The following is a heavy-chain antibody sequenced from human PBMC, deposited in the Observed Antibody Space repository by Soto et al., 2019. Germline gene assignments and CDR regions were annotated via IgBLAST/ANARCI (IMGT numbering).Heavy chain of an antibody. D-gene: IGHD5-12*01. CDR3: ARGAVATNFDY. J-gene: IGHJ4*02. Sequence: SETLSLTCAVSGGSISSGGYSWSWIRQPPGKGLEWIGYIYHSGSTYYNPSLKSRVTISVDRSKNQFSLKLSSVTAADTAVYYCARGAVATNFDYWGQGTLVPVSS. CDR2: IYHSGST. V-gene: IGHV4-30-2*01. CDR1: GGSISSGGYS.